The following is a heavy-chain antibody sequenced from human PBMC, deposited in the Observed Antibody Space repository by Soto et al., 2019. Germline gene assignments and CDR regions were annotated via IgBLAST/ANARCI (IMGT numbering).Heavy chain of an antibody. CDR2: ISGSGGST. CDR1: GFTFSSYA. D-gene: IGHD6-6*01. CDR3: AKGTGYSSSCYFDY. J-gene: IGHJ4*02. Sequence: PGGSLRLSCAASGFTFSSYAMSWVRQAPGKGLEWVSAISGSGGSTYYADSVKGRFTISRDNPKNTLYLQMNSLRAEDTAVYYCAKGTGYSSSCYFDYWGQGTLVTVSS. V-gene: IGHV3-23*01.